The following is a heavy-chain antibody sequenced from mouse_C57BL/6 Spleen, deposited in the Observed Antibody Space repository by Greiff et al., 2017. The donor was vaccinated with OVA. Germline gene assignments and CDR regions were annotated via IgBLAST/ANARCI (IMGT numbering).Heavy chain of an antibody. CDR1: GFTFSSYT. Sequence: EVKLVEPGGGLVKPGGSLKLSCAASGFTFSSYTMSWVRQTPEKRLEWVATISGGGGNTYYPDSVKGRFTISRDNAKNTLYLQTSSLRSEDTALYDCARQITTVPFAYWGQGTLVTVSA. CDR3: ARQITTVPFAY. CDR2: ISGGGGNT. D-gene: IGHD1-1*01. V-gene: IGHV5-9*01. J-gene: IGHJ3*01.